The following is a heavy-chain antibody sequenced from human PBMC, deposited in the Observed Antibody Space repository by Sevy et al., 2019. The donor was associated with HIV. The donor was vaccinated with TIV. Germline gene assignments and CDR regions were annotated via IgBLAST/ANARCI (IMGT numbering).Heavy chain of an antibody. CDR1: GFTFSDYY. Sequence: GGSLRLSCAASGFTFSDYYMSWIRQAPGKGLEWVSYISSSGSTIYYADSVKGRFTISRDNAKNSLYRQMNSLRAEDTAVYYCARDRIAAAGPTYYYYYGMDVWGQGTTVTVSS. V-gene: IGHV3-11*01. J-gene: IGHJ6*02. D-gene: IGHD6-13*01. CDR2: ISSSGSTI. CDR3: ARDRIAAAGPTYYYYYGMDV.